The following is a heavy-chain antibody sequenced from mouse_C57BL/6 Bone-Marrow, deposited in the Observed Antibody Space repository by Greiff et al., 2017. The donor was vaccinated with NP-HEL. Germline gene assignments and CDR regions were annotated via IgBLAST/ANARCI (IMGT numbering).Heavy chain of an antibody. D-gene: IGHD1-1*01. J-gene: IGHJ2*01. V-gene: IGHV1-15*01. CDR2: IDPETGGT. Sequence: QVQLQQSGAELVRPGASVTLSCKASGYTFTDYEMHWVKQTPVHGLEWIGAIDPETGGTAYNQKFKGKAILTADKSSSTAYMQLRSLTSEDSAVYYCTRGDYNGPYYFDYWGQGTTLTVSA. CDR1: GYTFTDYE. CDR3: TRGDYNGPYYFDY.